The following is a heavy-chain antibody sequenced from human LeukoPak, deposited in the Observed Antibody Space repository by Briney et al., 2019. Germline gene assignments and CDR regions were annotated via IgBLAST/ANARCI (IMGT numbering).Heavy chain of an antibody. Sequence: PGGSLRLSCAASGFTFSNYWMSWVRQAPRKGLEWVANIKQDGSEKYYVDSVKGRFTISRDNAKNSLYLQMNSLRVEDTAVYYCARGSGATCDYWGQGTLVTVSS. CDR2: IKQDGSEK. V-gene: IGHV3-7*01. J-gene: IGHJ4*02. D-gene: IGHD1-26*01. CDR3: ARGSGATCDY. CDR1: GFTFSNYW.